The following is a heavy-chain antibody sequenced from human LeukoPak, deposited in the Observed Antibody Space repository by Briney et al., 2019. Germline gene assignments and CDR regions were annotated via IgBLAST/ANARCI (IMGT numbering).Heavy chain of an antibody. CDR3: ARGPNYYDFWSGYWKYYYYYGMDV. J-gene: IGHJ6*02. D-gene: IGHD3-3*01. CDR1: GYTFTSHD. CDR2: MNPNSGNT. Sequence: GASVKVSCKASGYTFTSHDINWVRQATGQGLEWMGWMNPNSGNTGYAQKFQGRVTMTRNTSISTAYMELSSLRSEDTAVYYCARGPNYYDFWSGYWKYYYYYGMDVWGQGTTVTVSS. V-gene: IGHV1-8*01.